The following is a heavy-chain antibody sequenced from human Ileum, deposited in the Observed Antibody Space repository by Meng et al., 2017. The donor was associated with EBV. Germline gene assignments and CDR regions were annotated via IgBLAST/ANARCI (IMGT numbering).Heavy chain of an antibody. CDR3: ASSDYYRSDY. CDR1: GGSISRSDW. V-gene: IGHV4-4*02. Sequence: QGQLQQSGPGLVMPSKTLSLTCAVSGGSISRSDWWSWVRQPPGKGLEWIGETSHSGSTNYSPSLKSRVTISLDKSKNQLSLKLNSVTAADTAVYYCASSDYYRSDYWGQGTLVTSPQ. CDR2: TSHSGST. J-gene: IGHJ4*02. D-gene: IGHD3-22*01.